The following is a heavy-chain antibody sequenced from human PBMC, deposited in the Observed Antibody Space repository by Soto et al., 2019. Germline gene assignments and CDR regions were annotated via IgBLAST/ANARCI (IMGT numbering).Heavy chain of an antibody. CDR3: ARLPGVRGVFDGFNV. J-gene: IGHJ3*01. V-gene: IGHV5-51*01. Sequence: GESLKISCKGSGYSFDGYWIGWVRQMPGKGLDWMGVIYPGDSDTRYSPSFHGQVTISADKSISTAYLQWSCLKASDTAMYFCARLPGVRGVFDGFNVWGQGTMVTV. CDR2: IYPGDSDT. CDR1: GYSFDGYW. D-gene: IGHD3-10*01.